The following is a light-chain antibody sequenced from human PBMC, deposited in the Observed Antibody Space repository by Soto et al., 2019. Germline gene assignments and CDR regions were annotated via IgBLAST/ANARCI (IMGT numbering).Light chain of an antibody. CDR2: EVS. CDR1: SSDVGGYNY. Sequence: QSVLTQPASVSGSPGQTITISCTGTSSDVGGYNYLSWYQQHPGKAPKVMIYEVSNRPSGVSNRFSGSKSGNTASLTISGLQAEDGADYFSSSYTTSGTPVFGGGTKLTVL. CDR3: SSYTTSGTPV. V-gene: IGLV2-14*01. J-gene: IGLJ3*02.